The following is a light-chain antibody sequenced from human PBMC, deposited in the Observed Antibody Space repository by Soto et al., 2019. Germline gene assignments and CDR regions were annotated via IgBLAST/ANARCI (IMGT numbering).Light chain of an antibody. CDR1: SSNIGAGHD. CDR3: QSYDSSLSGVV. J-gene: IGLJ2*01. CDR2: GNN. V-gene: IGLV1-40*01. Sequence: HSVLTQPPSVSGAPGQGVTISCTGSSSNIGAGHDVHWYQQLPGTAPKLLIYGNNNRPSGVPDRFSGSKSGASASLAITGLQAEDEADYYCQSYDSSLSGVVFGGGTKLTVL.